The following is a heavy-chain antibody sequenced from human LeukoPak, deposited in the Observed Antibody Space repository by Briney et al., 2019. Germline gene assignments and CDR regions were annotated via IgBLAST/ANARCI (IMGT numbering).Heavy chain of an antibody. CDR1: GYIFTNYW. CDR3: ARRLGTSYFDY. Sequence: GESLKISCKVSGYIFTNYWIGWVRQMPGKGLEWMGIIYPGDSDTRYSPSFQGQVTISADKSISTAYLQWSSLKASDTAMYYCARRLGTSYFDYWGQGTLVTVSP. D-gene: IGHD7-27*01. CDR2: IYPGDSDT. J-gene: IGHJ4*02. V-gene: IGHV5-51*01.